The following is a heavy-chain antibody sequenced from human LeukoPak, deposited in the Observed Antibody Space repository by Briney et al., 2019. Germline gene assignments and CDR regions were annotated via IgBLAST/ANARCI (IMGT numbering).Heavy chain of an antibody. V-gene: IGHV4-30-4*01. CDR1: GGSISSGDYY. J-gene: IGHJ6*02. D-gene: IGHD4-17*01. Sequence: SETLSLTCSVSGGSISSGDYYWSWIRQPPGKGLEWIGYIYYSGSTYYNPSLKSRVTISVDTSKNQFSLKLSSVTAADTSVYYCAREVPTVTMMYEAYGMDVWGQGTTVTVSS. CDR2: IYYSGST. CDR3: AREVPTVTMMYEAYGMDV.